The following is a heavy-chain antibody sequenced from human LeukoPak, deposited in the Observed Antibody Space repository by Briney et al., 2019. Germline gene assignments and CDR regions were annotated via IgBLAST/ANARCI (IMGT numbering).Heavy chain of an antibody. CDR2: VIPIFGTP. Sequence: GASVKVSCKTSGGPFSSYTIHWVRHAPGQGLEWVGGVIPIFGTPNSAQKLQGRLTISSDEFTTTVHIELSSLRSEDTAVYFCAREGAVVTVGGDTFYYMDVWGQGTTVTVSS. CDR3: AREGAVVTVGGDTFYYMDV. V-gene: IGHV1-69*13. CDR1: GGPFSSYT. D-gene: IGHD2-21*02. J-gene: IGHJ6*03.